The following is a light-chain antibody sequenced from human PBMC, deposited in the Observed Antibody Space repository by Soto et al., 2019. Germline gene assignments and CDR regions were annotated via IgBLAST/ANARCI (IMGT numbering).Light chain of an antibody. V-gene: IGKV3D-20*02. CDR3: KQRTSWPT. CDR1: QSVSSEK. CDR2: GAS. J-gene: IGKJ4*01. Sequence: EIVLTQSPGTLSLSPGERASLSCRASQSVSSEKLAWYQQKPGQAPRLLIFGASGRATGIQERFSGSGSGTDFTLTISRLEPEDFAVYYCKQRTSWPTCGGGTKVDIK.